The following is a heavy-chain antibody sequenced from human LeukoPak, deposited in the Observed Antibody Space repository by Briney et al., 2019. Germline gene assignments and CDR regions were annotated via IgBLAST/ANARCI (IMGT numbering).Heavy chain of an antibody. Sequence: GGSLRLSCAASGFTFSSYAMHWVRQAPGKGLEWVAVISYDGSNKYYADSVKGRFTISRDNSKNTLYLQMNSLRAEDTAVYYCARNSGSYYSPFDYWGQGTLVTVSS. D-gene: IGHD1-26*01. CDR1: GFTFSSYA. V-gene: IGHV3-30-3*01. CDR3: ARNSGSYYSPFDY. CDR2: ISYDGSNK. J-gene: IGHJ4*02.